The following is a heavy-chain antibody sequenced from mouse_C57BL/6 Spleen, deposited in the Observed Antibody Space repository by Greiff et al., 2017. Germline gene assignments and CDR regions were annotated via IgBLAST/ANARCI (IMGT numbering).Heavy chain of an antibody. D-gene: IGHD2-2*01. CDR3: TRWLRSWFAY. CDR2: IDPETGGT. J-gene: IGHJ3*01. CDR1: GYTFTDYE. Sequence: VQLQQSGAELVRPGASVTLSCKASGYTFTDYEMHWVKQTPVHGLEWIGAIDPETGGTAYNQKFKGKAILTADKSSSTAYMELRSLTSEDSAVXYCTRWLRSWFAYWGQGTLVTVSA. V-gene: IGHV1-15*01.